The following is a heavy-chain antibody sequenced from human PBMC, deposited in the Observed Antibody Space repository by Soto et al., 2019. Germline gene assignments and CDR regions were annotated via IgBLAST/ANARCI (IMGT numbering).Heavy chain of an antibody. Sequence: SETLSLTCAVYGGSFSGYYWGWIRQPPGKGLEWIGEINHSGSTNYNPSLKSRVTISVDTSKNQFSLKLSSVTAADTAVYYCARVATDYGVDYWGQGTLVTVSS. CDR3: ARVATDYGVDY. D-gene: IGHD4-17*01. J-gene: IGHJ4*02. V-gene: IGHV4-34*01. CDR1: GGSFSGYY. CDR2: INHSGST.